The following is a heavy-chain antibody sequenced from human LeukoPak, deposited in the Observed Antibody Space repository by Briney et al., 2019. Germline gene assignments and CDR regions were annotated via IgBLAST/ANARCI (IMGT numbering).Heavy chain of an antibody. D-gene: IGHD3-22*01. CDR3: ASETYYYDSSGYPRPGYFDY. CDR2: INPSGGST. CDR1: GYTFTSYY. Sequence: VSVKVSCTASGYTFTSYYMHWVRQAPGQGLEWMGIINPSGGSTSYAQKFQGRVTMTRDTSTSTVYMELSSLRSEDTAVYYCASETYYYDSSGYPRPGYFDYWGQGTLVTVSS. V-gene: IGHV1-46*01. J-gene: IGHJ4*02.